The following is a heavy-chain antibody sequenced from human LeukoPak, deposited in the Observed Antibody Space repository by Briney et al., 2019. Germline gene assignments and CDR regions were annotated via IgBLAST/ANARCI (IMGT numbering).Heavy chain of an antibody. V-gene: IGHV3-7*03. CDR2: IKRDGSEK. D-gene: IGHD2-21*02. J-gene: IGHJ4*02. Sequence: PGGSLRLSCAASGFTFSSYWMSWVRQAPGKGLEWVANIKRDGSEKYYVDSVKGRFTISRDNAKNSLYLQMNSLRAEDTAVYYCARDLGDSTCGGDCYSFVDYWGQGTLVTVSS. CDR3: ARDLGDSTCGGDCYSFVDY. CDR1: GFTFSSYW.